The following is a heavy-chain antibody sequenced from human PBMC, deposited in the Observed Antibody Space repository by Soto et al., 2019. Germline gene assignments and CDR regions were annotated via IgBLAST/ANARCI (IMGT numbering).Heavy chain of an antibody. CDR1: GFSLSNAGLG. CDR2: IFSNDEK. CDR3: ASTYSTSWYWFDP. V-gene: IGHV2-26*04. J-gene: IGHJ5*02. Sequence: QVTVKESGPVLVKPTETLTLTCTVSGFSLSNAGLGVSWIRQPPGKALEWLAHIFSNDEKSYSTSLKSRLTTSTDTSKSQGVLTMTNMYPVDTATYYCASTYSTSWYWFDPWGQGTLVTVSS. D-gene: IGHD6-13*01.